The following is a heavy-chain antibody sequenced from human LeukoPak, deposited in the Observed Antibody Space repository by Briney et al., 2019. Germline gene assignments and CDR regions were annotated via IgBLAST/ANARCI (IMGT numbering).Heavy chain of an antibody. CDR1: GFTFSSYA. CDR2: IHSGGST. J-gene: IGHJ3*01. D-gene: IGHD6-13*01. Sequence: PGGSLRLSCAASGFTFSSYAMSWVRQAPGKGLEWVSVIHSGGSTYYADSVKGRFTISRDNSKNTLYFQMNSLRAEDTAVYYCARSLGTGYSNWGQGTTVTVSS. CDR3: ARSLGTGYSN. V-gene: IGHV3-53*01.